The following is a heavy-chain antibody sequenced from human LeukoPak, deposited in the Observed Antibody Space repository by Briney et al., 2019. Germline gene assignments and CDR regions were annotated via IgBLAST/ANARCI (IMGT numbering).Heavy chain of an antibody. Sequence: GGSLRLSCAASGFTFSNYWMSWVRQAPGKGLEWVASIEEDGTREDYVDSVRGRFTVSRDNANNSVYLQMNSLRAEDTAVYYCVSQQLAPPWGQGTLVTVSS. J-gene: IGHJ5*02. V-gene: IGHV3-7*01. CDR1: GFTFSNYW. D-gene: IGHD5-24*01. CDR3: VSQQLAPP. CDR2: IEEDGTRE.